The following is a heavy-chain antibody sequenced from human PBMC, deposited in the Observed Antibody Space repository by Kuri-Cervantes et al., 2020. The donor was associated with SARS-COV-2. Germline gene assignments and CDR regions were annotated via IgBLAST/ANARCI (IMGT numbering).Heavy chain of an antibody. J-gene: IGHJ4*02. CDR3: AKDSQNWGVLDY. Sequence: GESLKISCAASGFTFSSYAMHWVRQAPGKGLEWVAVISYDGSNKYYADSVKGRFTISRDNSKNTLYLQMNSLRAEDTSVYYCAKDSQNWGVLDYWGQGTLVTVSS. D-gene: IGHD7-27*01. CDR2: ISYDGSNK. CDR1: GFTFSSYA. V-gene: IGHV3-30-3*01.